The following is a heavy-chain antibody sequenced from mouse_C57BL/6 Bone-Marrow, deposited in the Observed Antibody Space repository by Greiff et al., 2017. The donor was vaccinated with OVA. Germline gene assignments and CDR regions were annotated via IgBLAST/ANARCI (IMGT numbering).Heavy chain of an antibody. CDR2: IYPGGGYT. V-gene: IGHV1-63*01. J-gene: IGHJ2*01. CDR1: GYTFTNYW. Sequence: VQLQQSGAELVRPGTSVKMSCKASGYTFTNYWIGWAKQRPGHGLEWIGDIYPGGGYTNYNEKFKGKATLTADKSSSTAYMQVSSLTSEDSAIYYCAILYDYDGGPDYWGQGTTLTVSS. CDR3: AILYDYDGGPDY. D-gene: IGHD2-4*01.